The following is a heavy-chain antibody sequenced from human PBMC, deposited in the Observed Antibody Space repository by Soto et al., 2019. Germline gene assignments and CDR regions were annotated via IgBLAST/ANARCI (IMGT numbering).Heavy chain of an antibody. CDR3: ARERVVLYYYYYYGMDV. Sequence: GASVKVSCKASGYTFTSYGISWVRQAPGQGLEWMGWISANNGNTNYAQKFQGRVTMTRDTSISTAYMELSRLRSDDTAVYYCARERVVLYYYYYYGMDVWGQGTTV. J-gene: IGHJ6*02. D-gene: IGHD2-15*01. CDR2: ISANNGNT. CDR1: GYTFTSYG. V-gene: IGHV1-18*04.